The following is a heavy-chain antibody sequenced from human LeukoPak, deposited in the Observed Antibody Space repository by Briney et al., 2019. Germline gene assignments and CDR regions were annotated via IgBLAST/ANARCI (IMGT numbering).Heavy chain of an antibody. V-gene: IGHV3-23*01. CDR3: AKERYDSRGYFM. D-gene: IGHD3-22*01. CDR1: GFAFSSYG. J-gene: IGHJ4*02. Sequence: GGSLRLSCAASGFAFSSYGMHWVRQAPGKGLEWVSAISGSGGSTYYADSVKGRFTISRDNSKNTLYLQMNSLRAEDTAVYYCAKERYDSRGYFMWGQGTLVTVSS. CDR2: ISGSGGST.